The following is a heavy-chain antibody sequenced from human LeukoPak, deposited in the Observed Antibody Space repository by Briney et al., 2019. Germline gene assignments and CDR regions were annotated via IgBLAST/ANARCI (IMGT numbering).Heavy chain of an antibody. J-gene: IGHJ4*02. CDR2: INHSGST. CDR3: ARGRGFSR. V-gene: IGHV4-34*01. D-gene: IGHD2/OR15-2a*01. CDR1: GGSFSGYY. Sequence: SETLSLTCAVYGGSFSGYYWSWIRQPPGKGLEWIGEINHSGSTNYNPSLKSRVTISVDTSKNQFSLKLSSVTAADTAGYYCARGRGFSRWGQGTLVTVSS.